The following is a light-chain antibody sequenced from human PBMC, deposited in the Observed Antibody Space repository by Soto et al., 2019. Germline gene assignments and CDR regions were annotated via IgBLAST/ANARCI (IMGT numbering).Light chain of an antibody. CDR2: DNN. V-gene: IGLV1-51*01. CDR1: SSNIGKNY. CDR3: GTWDSSLSAWV. J-gene: IGLJ3*02. Sequence: QSVSTQPPSVSAAPGQTVTISCSGSSSNIGKNYVSWYQHLPGTAPKVLIYDNNKRPSGIPDRFSGSKSGTSATLGITGLQTGDEADYYCGTWDSSLSAWVFGGGTKVTVL.